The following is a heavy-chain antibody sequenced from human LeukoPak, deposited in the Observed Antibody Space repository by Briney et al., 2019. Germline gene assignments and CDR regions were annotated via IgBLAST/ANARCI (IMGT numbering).Heavy chain of an antibody. CDR1: GFIFSRYT. CDR2: IWSDSAEI. V-gene: IGHV3-21*01. CDR3: ARATDGDYVPY. Sequence: GGSLRLSCAASGFIFSRYTINWVRQAPGKGLEWVSSIWSDSAEIHYADSVKGRFTISRDNAKDSLYLQMNSLRAEDSAVYYCARATDGDYVPYWGQGTLVTVSS. J-gene: IGHJ4*02. D-gene: IGHD4-17*01.